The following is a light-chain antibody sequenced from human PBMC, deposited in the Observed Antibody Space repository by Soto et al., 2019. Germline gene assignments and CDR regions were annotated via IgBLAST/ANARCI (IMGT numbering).Light chain of an antibody. Sequence: QSVLTQPPSASGTPGQRVTISCSGSSSNIGSNTVNWYQQLPGTAPKFLIYSNNQRPSGVPDRFSGSKSGTSASLAISGLQSEDEAVYYCAAWDDSLNGVFGTGTKLTVL. V-gene: IGLV1-44*01. CDR2: SNN. CDR1: SSNIGSNT. J-gene: IGLJ1*01. CDR3: AAWDDSLNGV.